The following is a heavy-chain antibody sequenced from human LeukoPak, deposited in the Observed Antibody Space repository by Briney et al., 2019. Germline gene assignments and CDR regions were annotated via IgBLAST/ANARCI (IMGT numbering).Heavy chain of an antibody. D-gene: IGHD2-15*01. CDR1: GGTFSSYA. CDR3: AGYCSGDCGGYYYFDY. J-gene: IGHJ4*02. CDR2: IIPIFGTA. Sequence: SVKVSCKASGGTFSSYAISWVRQAPGQGLEWMGGIIPIFGTANYAQKFQGRVTVTADESTSTAYMELSSLRSEDTAVYYCAGYCSGDCGGYYYFDYWGQGTLVTVSS. V-gene: IGHV1-69*13.